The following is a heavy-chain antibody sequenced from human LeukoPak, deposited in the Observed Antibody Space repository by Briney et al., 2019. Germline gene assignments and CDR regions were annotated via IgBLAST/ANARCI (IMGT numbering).Heavy chain of an antibody. D-gene: IGHD3-9*01. CDR2: TYYRSKWYN. CDR1: GDSVSSNSAA. V-gene: IGHV6-1*01. Sequence: SQTLSPTCDISGDSVSSNSAAWNWIRQSPSRGLEWLGRTYYRSKWYNDYAVSVKSRITINPDTSKNQFSLQLNSVTPEDTAVYYCARDREMENFDWLSPFDYWGQGTLVTVSS. CDR3: ARDREMENFDWLSPFDY. J-gene: IGHJ4*02.